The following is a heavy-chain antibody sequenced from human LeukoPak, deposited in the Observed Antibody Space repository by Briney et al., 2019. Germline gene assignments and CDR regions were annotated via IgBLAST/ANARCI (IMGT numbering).Heavy chain of an antibody. CDR3: ARGVKGEARAYYDILTGRNRHYYYYMDV. CDR2: MNPNSGNT. CDR1: GYTFTSYD. J-gene: IGHJ6*03. V-gene: IGHV1-8*01. Sequence: GASVKVSCKASGYTFTSYDINWVRQATGQGLEWMGWMNPNSGNTGYAQKFQGRVTMTRNTSISTAYMELSSLRSEDTAVYYCARGVKGEARAYYDILTGRNRHYYYYMDVWGKGTTVTISS. D-gene: IGHD3-9*01.